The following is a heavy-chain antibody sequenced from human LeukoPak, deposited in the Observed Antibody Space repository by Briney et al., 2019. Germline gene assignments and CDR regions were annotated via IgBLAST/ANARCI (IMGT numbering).Heavy chain of an antibody. Sequence: SETLSLTCTVSGGSISGYYWSWIRQPPGKGLEWIGYIYYSGSINYNSSLKSRVTISVDTSRNQFSLKLSSMTAADTAVYYCVRNTLGHYDAFDIWDQGTMVTVSS. CDR3: VRNTLGHYDAFDI. V-gene: IGHV4-59*01. J-gene: IGHJ3*02. D-gene: IGHD1/OR15-1a*01. CDR1: GGSISGYY. CDR2: IYYSGSI.